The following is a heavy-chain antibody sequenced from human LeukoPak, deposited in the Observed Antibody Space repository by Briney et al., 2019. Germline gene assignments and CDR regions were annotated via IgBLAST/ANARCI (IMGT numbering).Heavy chain of an antibody. CDR2: ISYSGST. V-gene: IGHV4-59*01. CDR1: GSSISSYF. J-gene: IGHJ5*02. CDR3: ASVPNYCSGGSCYPYNWFDP. Sequence: SETLSLTCTVSGSSISSYFWSWIRQPPGMGLEWIGYISYSGSTNYNPSLRSRVTISLDTSNNHFSLKLSSVTAADTAVYYCASVPNYCSGGSCYPYNWFDPWGQGTLVTVSS. D-gene: IGHD2-15*01.